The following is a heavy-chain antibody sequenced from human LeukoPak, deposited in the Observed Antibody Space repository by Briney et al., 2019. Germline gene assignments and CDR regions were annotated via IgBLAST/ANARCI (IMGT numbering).Heavy chain of an antibody. CDR3: ARGYSSSWYLPSYGMDV. V-gene: IGHV4-4*02. CDR2: INHSGST. Sequence: SETLSLTCAVSGGSISSSNWWSWVRQPPGKGLEWIGEINHSGSTNYNPSLKSRVTISVDTSKNQFSLKLSSVTAADTAVYYCARGYSSSWYLPSYGMDVWGQGTTVTVSS. D-gene: IGHD6-13*01. J-gene: IGHJ6*02. CDR1: GGSISSSNW.